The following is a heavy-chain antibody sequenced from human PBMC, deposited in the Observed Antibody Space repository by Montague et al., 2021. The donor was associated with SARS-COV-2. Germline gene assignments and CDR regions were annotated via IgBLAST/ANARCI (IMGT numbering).Heavy chain of an antibody. V-gene: IGHV4-61*02. CDR2: IRITGHT. Sequence: TLSLTCTVSGASISTGIYYWSWIRQPAGKGLEWIGRIRITGHTDYNSSLESRVFMSVDTSTNQFSLSLTSVTAADTAVYFCARFGSGTLEFDLWGQGTLVTVLS. CDR3: ARFGSGTLEFDL. J-gene: IGHJ4*02. D-gene: IGHD1-26*01. CDR1: GASISTGIYY.